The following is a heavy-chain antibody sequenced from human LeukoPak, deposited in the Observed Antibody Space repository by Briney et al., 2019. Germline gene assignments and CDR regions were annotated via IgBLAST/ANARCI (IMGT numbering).Heavy chain of an antibody. V-gene: IGHV1-18*01. CDR3: ARTIPDAAYFDY. J-gene: IGHJ4*02. CDR1: GYTFTSYS. D-gene: IGHD2-15*01. CDR2: ISGYNGNT. Sequence: AASVKVSCKASGYTFTSYSISWVRQAPGQGLEWMGWISGYNGNTNYAQKLQGRVTMTTDTSTSTAYVELRSLRSDDTAVYYCARTIPDAAYFDYWGQGTLSPSPQ.